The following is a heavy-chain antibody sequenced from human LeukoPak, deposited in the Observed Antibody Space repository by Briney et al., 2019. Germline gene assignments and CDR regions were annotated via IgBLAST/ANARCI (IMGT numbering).Heavy chain of an antibody. J-gene: IGHJ4*02. V-gene: IGHV3-30-3*01. D-gene: IGHD1-14*01. CDR3: AKDHTIRSFDS. CDR2: ISYDGSNK. CDR1: GFTFSSYA. Sequence: PGGSLRLSCAASGFTFSSYAMHWVRQAPGKGLEWVAVISYDGSNKYYADSVKGRFTISRDNSKNTLYLQMNSLRAEDTAVYYCAKDHTIRSFDSWGQGTLVTVSS.